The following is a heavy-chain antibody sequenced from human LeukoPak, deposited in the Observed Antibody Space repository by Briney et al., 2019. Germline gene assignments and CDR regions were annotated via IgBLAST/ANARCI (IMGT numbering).Heavy chain of an antibody. V-gene: IGHV4-59*01. D-gene: IGHD2-15*01. J-gene: IGHJ4*02. CDR1: GDSISGNY. Sequence: SETLSLTCSVSGDSISGNYWSWMRQPPGKGLEWIGYIYYSGGTNYNPSLKSRVTMSVDTSKNQFSLNLNSVTAADTAVYYCARLLAGCPGGRCRAHFDYWGQGTLVTVSS. CDR2: IYYSGGT. CDR3: ARLLAGCPGGRCRAHFDY.